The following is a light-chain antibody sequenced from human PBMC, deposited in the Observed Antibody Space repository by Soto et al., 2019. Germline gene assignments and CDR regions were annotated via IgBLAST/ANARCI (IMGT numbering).Light chain of an antibody. J-gene: IGLJ7*01. Sequence: QAVVTQEPSLTVSPGGTVTLTCGSSTGTLTSGHFPYWFQQKPGQAPRALIFDTSNKHSWTPARFSGSLLGGKAALTLSGAQPEDEAHYYCATWDDSLNAAVFGGGTQLTVL. CDR1: TGTLTSGHF. V-gene: IGLV7-46*01. CDR3: ATWDDSLNAAV. CDR2: DTS.